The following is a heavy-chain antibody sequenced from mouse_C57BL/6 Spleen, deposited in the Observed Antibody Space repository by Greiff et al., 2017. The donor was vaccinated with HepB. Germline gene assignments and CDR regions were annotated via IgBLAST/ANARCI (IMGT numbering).Heavy chain of an antibody. J-gene: IGHJ1*03. Sequence: LQESGAELVRPGASVTLSCKASGYTFTDYEMHWVKQTPVHGLEWIGAIDPETGGTAYNQKFKGKAILTADKSSSTAYMELRSLTSEDSAVYYCTSALITTVVANWYFDVWGTGTTVTVSS. V-gene: IGHV1-15*01. D-gene: IGHD1-1*01. CDR3: TSALITTVVANWYFDV. CDR1: GYTFTDYE. CDR2: IDPETGGT.